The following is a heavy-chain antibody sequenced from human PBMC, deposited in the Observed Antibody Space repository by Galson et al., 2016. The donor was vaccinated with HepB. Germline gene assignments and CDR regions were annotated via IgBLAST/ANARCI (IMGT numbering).Heavy chain of an antibody. CDR1: GYTFTTYG. V-gene: IGHV1-18*04. D-gene: IGHD3-10*01. J-gene: IGHJ6*03. CDR2: ITGYDGIT. Sequence: SVKVSCKASGYTFTTYGISWVRQAPGQGLEWMGWITGYDGITKYPEKFQGRVTLTRDTSTNTAYLEVRNLRSDDTAVYYCPRAEYSRSSKPYYYYYYMDVGGEGTTVTVSS. CDR3: PRAEYSRSSKPYYYYYYMDV.